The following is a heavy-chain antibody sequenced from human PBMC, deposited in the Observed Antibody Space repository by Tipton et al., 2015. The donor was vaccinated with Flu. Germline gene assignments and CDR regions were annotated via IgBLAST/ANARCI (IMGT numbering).Heavy chain of an antibody. Sequence: QGQLVQSGGGVVQPGRSLRLSCAASGFTFSSYAMHWVRQAPGKGLEWVAVISYDGSNKYYADSVKGRFTISRDNSKNTLYLQMNSLRAEDTAVYYCARPPVYCSGGSCKKDYYGMDVWGQGTTVTVSS. J-gene: IGHJ6*02. V-gene: IGHV3-30-3*01. CDR1: GFTFSSYA. CDR3: ARPPVYCSGGSCKKDYYGMDV. CDR2: ISYDGSNK. D-gene: IGHD2-15*01.